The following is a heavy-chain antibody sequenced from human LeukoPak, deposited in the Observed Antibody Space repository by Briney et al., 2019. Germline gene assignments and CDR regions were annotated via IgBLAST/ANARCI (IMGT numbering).Heavy chain of an antibody. CDR2: IYYSGST. D-gene: IGHD6-13*01. Sequence: SETLSLTCTVSGGSICSYYWSWIRQPPGKGLEWIGYIYYSGSTNYNPSLKSRVTISVDTSKNQFSLKLSSVTAADTAVYYCATLSSSWSAFDYWGQGTLVTVSS. V-gene: IGHV4-59*01. J-gene: IGHJ4*02. CDR3: ATLSSSWSAFDY. CDR1: GGSICSYY.